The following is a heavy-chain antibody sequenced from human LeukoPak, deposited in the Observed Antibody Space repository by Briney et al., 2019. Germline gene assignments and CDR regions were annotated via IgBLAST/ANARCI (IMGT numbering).Heavy chain of an antibody. CDR1: GYSFTSYW. CDR2: IDPSDSET. D-gene: IGHD5-18*01. CDR3: ARQTAMGRSGDY. V-gene: IGHV5-51*01. J-gene: IGHJ4*02. Sequence: GESLQISCQASGYSFTSYWIGWVRQLPGKGLEWMGIIDPSDSETRYTPSFQGQVTISVDKSPTTADLQWNSLKASDTAMYYCARQTAMGRSGDYWGQGTLVTVSS.